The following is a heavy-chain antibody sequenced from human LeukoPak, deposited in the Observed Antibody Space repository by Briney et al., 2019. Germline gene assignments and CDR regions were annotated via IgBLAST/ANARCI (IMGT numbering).Heavy chain of an antibody. J-gene: IGHJ4*02. V-gene: IGHV1-46*01. CDR3: AQGLVPAAPLDY. CDR1: GYTFTSYY. Sequence: ASVKVSCKASGYTFTSYYMHWVRQAPGQGLEWMGIINPSGGSTSYAQKFQGRVTMTRDTSTSTVYMELSSLRSEDMAVYYCAQGLVPAAPLDYWGQGTLVTVSS. D-gene: IGHD2-2*01. CDR2: INPSGGST.